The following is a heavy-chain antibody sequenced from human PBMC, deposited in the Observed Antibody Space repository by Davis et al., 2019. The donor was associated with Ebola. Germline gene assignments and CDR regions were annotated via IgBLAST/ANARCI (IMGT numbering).Heavy chain of an antibody. CDR1: QYSFSTFW. Sequence: GGSLRLSCKGSQYSFSTFWIGWVRQMPGKGLEWMGIIYPGDSDTRYSPSFQGQVTISADKSITTAYLQWSSLKASDTAMYYCARFLEWKADYWGQGTLVTVSS. CDR2: IYPGDSDT. D-gene: IGHD3-3*01. J-gene: IGHJ4*02. CDR3: ARFLEWKADY. V-gene: IGHV5-51*01.